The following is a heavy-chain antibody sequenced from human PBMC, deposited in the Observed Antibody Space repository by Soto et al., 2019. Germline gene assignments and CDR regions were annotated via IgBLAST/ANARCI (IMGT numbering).Heavy chain of an antibody. CDR2: IYYSGTT. CDR3: ARQSSTYSSSWFDS. J-gene: IGHJ5*01. D-gene: IGHD5-12*01. Sequence: PSETLSLTCTVSNGSVSSGTYSWSWVRQPPGKGLEWIGYIYYSGTTYYTPSLKSRVTMSVDTSKNQFSLSLSSVTAADTAVYYCARQSSTYSSSWFDSWGQGSLVTVSS. V-gene: IGHV4-30-2*03. CDR1: NGSVSSGTYS.